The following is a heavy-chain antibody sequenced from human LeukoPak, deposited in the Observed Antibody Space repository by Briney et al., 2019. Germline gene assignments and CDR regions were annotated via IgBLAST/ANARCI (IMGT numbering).Heavy chain of an antibody. CDR1: GGSLSTYF. V-gene: IGHV4-4*07. CDR3: ARAVYDTSGYYIDY. J-gene: IGHJ4*02. D-gene: IGHD3-22*01. Sequence: PSETLSLTCTVSGGSLSTYFWTWIRQPAGKGLEWIGRIYASGGTTHTPSLKSRVTMSVDTSKSQFSLKLSSVTAADPAVYYCARAVYDTSGYYIDYWGQGTLVTVSS. CDR2: IYASGGT.